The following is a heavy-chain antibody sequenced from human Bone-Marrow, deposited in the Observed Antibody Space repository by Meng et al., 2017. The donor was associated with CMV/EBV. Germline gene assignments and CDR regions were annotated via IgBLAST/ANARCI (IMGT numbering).Heavy chain of an antibody. CDR3: ARRGYCSSSRCIESALDI. D-gene: IGHD2-2*01. J-gene: IGHJ3*02. V-gene: IGHV1-69*10. CDR1: GGTFSSYA. CDR2: IIPILGIA. Sequence: SVKVSCKASGGTFSSYAISWVRQAPGQGLEWMGGIIPILGIANYAQKFQGRVTITADKSTSTAYMELSSLRSEDTAVYYCARRGYCSSSRCIESALDIWGQGTMVTVSS.